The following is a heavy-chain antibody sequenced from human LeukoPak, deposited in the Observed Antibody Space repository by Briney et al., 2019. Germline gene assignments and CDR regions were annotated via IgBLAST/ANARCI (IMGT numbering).Heavy chain of an antibody. Sequence: GGSLRLSCAASGFTFSSYVMSWVRQAPGKGLEWVSAISGSGGSTYYADSVKGRFTISRDNSKNTLYLQMNSLRAEDTAVYYCARDWMGYYFDYWGQGTLVTVSS. V-gene: IGHV3-23*01. CDR2: ISGSGGST. CDR1: GFTFSSYV. CDR3: ARDWMGYYFDY. D-gene: IGHD2-2*03. J-gene: IGHJ4*02.